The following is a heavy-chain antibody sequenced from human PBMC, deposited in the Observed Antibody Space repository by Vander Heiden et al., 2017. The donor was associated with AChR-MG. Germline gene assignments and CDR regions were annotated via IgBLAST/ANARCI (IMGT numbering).Heavy chain of an antibody. Sequence: EVQLLESGGGLVQPGGSLRLSCVASGFGVSMYGMTWGRQSPGKGLEWVSSIRGSGGTTQYADSVMGRFTISRDNSKNTLFLQMNSLRAEDTAVYYCGRDPNGDYIGTFDMWGQGTKVNVSS. V-gene: IGHV3-23*01. D-gene: IGHD4-17*01. J-gene: IGHJ3*02. CDR3: GRDPNGDYIGTFDM. CDR2: IRGSGGTT. CDR1: GFGVSMYG.